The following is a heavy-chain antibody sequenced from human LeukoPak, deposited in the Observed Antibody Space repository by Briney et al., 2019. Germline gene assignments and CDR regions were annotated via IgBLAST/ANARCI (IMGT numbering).Heavy chain of an antibody. Sequence: SETLSLTCRVSGASIRSSYWTWIRQPPGKGLEWIGNIHHSGDTNHNPSLKSRVTVSLDTSRSQFSLRLTSVTAADTAVYYCARGSGWLGSWGQGTLVTVSS. CDR3: ARGSGWLGS. V-gene: IGHV4-59*08. CDR1: GASIRSSY. J-gene: IGHJ5*01. D-gene: IGHD6-19*01. CDR2: IHHSGDT.